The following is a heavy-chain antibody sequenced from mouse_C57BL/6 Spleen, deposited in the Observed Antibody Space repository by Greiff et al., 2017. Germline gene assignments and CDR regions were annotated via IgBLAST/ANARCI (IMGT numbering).Heavy chain of an antibody. CDR3: ARDSYSNPFAY. CDR2: ISYDGSN. CDR1: GYSITSGYY. D-gene: IGHD2-5*01. V-gene: IGHV3-6*01. Sequence: EVQLQQSGPGLVKPSQSLSLTCSVTGYSITSGYYWNWIRQFPGNKLEWMGYISYDGSNNYNPSLKNRISITRDTSKNQFFLKLNSVTTEDTATYYCARDSYSNPFAYWGQGTLVTVSA. J-gene: IGHJ3*01.